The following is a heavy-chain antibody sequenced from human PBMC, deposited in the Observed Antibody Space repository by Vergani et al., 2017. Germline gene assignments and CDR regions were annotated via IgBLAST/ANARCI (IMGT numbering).Heavy chain of an antibody. CDR1: GFTFDDYA. Sequence: EVQLVESGGGLVQPGRSLRLSCAASGFTFDDYAMHWVRQAPGKGLEWVACISWNSGSIGYADSVKGRFTISRDNAKNSLYLQMNSLRAEDTAVYYCARAYSSSWYIAPRYYYYMDVWGKGTTVTVSS. V-gene: IGHV3-9*01. D-gene: IGHD6-13*01. CDR3: ARAYSSSWYIAPRYYYYMDV. CDR2: ISWNSGSI. J-gene: IGHJ6*03.